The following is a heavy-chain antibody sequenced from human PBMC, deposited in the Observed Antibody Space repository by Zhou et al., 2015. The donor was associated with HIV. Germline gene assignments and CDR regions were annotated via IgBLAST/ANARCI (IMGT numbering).Heavy chain of an antibody. J-gene: IGHJ6*04. D-gene: IGHD3-9*01. CDR1: GGTFSSYA. CDR2: IIPIFGTA. V-gene: IGHV1-69*01. Sequence: QVQLVQSGAEVKKPGSSVKVSCKASGGTFSSYAISWVRQAPGQGLEWMGGIIPIFGTANYAQKFQGRVTITADESTSTAYMELSSLRSEDTAVYYCARHHYDILTGYYSRGSLGMGRRGAKGTTVTVSS. CDR3: ARHHYDILTGYYSRGSLGMGRR.